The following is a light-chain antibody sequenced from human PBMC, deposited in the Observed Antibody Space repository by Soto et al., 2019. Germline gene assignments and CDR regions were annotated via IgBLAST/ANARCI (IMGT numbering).Light chain of an antibody. Sequence: QSALTQPASVSGSPGQSITISCTGTSSDVGGYNYVSWYQQHPGKAPNLMIYDVSNRPSGGSNRFSGSKSGNTASLTISGLQAEDEADYYCSSYTSSSTPYVFGTGTKVTVL. CDR1: SSDVGGYNY. J-gene: IGLJ1*01. CDR3: SSYTSSSTPYV. CDR2: DVS. V-gene: IGLV2-14*01.